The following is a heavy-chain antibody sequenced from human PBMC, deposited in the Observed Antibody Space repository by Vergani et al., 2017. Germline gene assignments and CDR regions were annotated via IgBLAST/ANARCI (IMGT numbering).Heavy chain of an antibody. J-gene: IGHJ4*02. D-gene: IGHD4-17*01. V-gene: IGHV3-30*02. Sequence: QVQLVETGGGVVQPGGSLRLYCATSGFSFNTYGAHWVRQAAGKGLEWVAFIGYDGRIKYNVDSVKGRFTISRDTSKKTLSLQMRSLRADDTAVYYCAKDGRENSDYGYFDYWGQGTLVTVS. CDR3: AKDGRENSDYGYFDY. CDR2: IGYDGRIK. CDR1: GFSFNTYG.